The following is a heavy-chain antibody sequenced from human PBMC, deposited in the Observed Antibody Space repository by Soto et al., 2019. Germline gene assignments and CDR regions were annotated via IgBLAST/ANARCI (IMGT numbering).Heavy chain of an antibody. D-gene: IGHD3-10*01. Sequence: GGSLRLSCAASGFTFSSYDMHWVRQATGKGLEWVSAIGTAGDTYYPGSVKGRFTISRENAKNSLYLQMNSLRAGDTAVYYCARDRRITMVRGVITPQHYYYYGMDVWGQGTKVPVS. CDR3: ARDRRITMVRGVITPQHYYYYGMDV. V-gene: IGHV3-13*01. CDR2: IGTAGDT. J-gene: IGHJ6*02. CDR1: GFTFSSYD.